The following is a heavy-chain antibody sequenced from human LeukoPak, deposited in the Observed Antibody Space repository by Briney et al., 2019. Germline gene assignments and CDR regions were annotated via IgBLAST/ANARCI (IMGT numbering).Heavy chain of an antibody. D-gene: IGHD2-15*01. CDR3: AKEADCSGGSCYSGLDY. V-gene: IGHV3-30*18. CDR2: ISYDGSNK. J-gene: IGHJ4*02. Sequence: GRSLRLSCAASGFTFSSCGMHWVRQAPGKGLEWVAVISYDGSNKYYADSVKGRFTISRDNSKNTLYLQMNSLRAEDTAVYYCAKEADCSGGSCYSGLDYWGQGTLVTVSS. CDR1: GFTFSSCG.